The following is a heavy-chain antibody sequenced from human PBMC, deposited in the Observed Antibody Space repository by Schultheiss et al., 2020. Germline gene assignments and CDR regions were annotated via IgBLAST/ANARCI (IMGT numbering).Heavy chain of an antibody. V-gene: IGHV3-9*01. CDR3: AKDISVWPDSSGYYDRYGMDV. CDR1: GFTFDDYA. CDR2: ISWNSGSI. D-gene: IGHD3-22*01. Sequence: GGSLRLSCAASGFTFDDYAMHWVRQAPGKGLEWVSGISWNSGSIGYADSVKGRFTISRDNAKNSLYLQMNSLRAEDTALYYCAKDISVWPDSSGYYDRYGMDVWGQGTTVTVSS. J-gene: IGHJ6*02.